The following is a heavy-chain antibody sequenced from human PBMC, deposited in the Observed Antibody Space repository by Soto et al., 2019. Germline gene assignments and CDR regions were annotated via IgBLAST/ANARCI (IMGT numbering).Heavy chain of an antibody. Sequence: ASVKVSCKASGYMFITHGISWVRQAPGQGLEWMGWVSAYSGNTDYAQKFQGRVTMTRDTSTSTAYMELRSLTSDDPAVYYCATETWSEALDYCGKGRLVTVSS. CDR2: VSAYSGNT. D-gene: IGHD3-3*01. CDR3: ATETWSEALDY. CDR1: GYMFITHG. J-gene: IGHJ4*02. V-gene: IGHV1-18*01.